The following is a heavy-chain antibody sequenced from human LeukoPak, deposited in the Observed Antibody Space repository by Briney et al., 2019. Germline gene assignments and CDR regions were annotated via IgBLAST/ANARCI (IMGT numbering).Heavy chain of an antibody. CDR2: ISWNSGSI. J-gene: IGHJ4*02. Sequence: GGSLRLSCAASGFNFYDYAMHWVRQAPGKGLEWVSGISWNSGSIGYADSVKGRFTISRDNAKNSLYLQMNSLRAEDMALYYCAKDKLAVGVGYFDYWGQGTLVTVSS. CDR1: GFNFYDYA. V-gene: IGHV3-9*03. D-gene: IGHD6-19*01. CDR3: AKDKLAVGVGYFDY.